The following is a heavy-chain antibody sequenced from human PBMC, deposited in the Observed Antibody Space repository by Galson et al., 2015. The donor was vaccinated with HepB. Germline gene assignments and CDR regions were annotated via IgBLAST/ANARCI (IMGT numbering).Heavy chain of an antibody. V-gene: IGHV3-30*18. CDR1: GFIFNNYA. CDR2: ISYDGSNK. CDR3: AKDGPKATRRYFFDY. Sequence: SLRLSCAASGFIFNNYAMHWVRQAPGKGLEWVAVISYDGSNKYYADSVKGRFTISRDNSKNTLYLQMNSLRVEDTAVYYCAKDGPKATRRYFFDYWGQGTLVTVSS. J-gene: IGHJ4*02. D-gene: IGHD2-15*01.